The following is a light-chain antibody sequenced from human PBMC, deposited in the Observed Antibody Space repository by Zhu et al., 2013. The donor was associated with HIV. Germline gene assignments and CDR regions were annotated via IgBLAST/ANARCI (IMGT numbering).Light chain of an antibody. CDR1: QSVSRTY. Sequence: ENVLTQSPGTLSLSPGERATLSCRASQSVSRTYLSWYQQKPGQAPRLLIYDASNRATGIPARFSGSGSGTDFTLTISSLEPEDFAVYYCQQRSNWPPEVTFGQGTRLEIK. V-gene: IGKV3-11*01. J-gene: IGKJ5*01. CDR2: DAS. CDR3: QQRSNWPPEVT.